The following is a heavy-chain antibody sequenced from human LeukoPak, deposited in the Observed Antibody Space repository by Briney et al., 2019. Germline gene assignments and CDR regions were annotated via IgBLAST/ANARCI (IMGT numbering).Heavy chain of an antibody. J-gene: IGHJ5*02. V-gene: IGHV4-34*01. CDR1: GGSFSGYY. CDR3: ARGNAWARYFDAP. CDR2: INHSGST. Sequence: SETLSLTWAVYGGSFSGYYWSWIRQPPGKGLEWIGEINHSGSTNYNPSLKSQVTISVDTSKNQFSLKLSSVTAADTAVYYCARGNAWARYFDAPWGQGTLVTVSS. D-gene: IGHD3-9*01.